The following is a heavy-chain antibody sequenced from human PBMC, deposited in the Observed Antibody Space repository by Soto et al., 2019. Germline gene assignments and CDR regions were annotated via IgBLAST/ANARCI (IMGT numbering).Heavy chain of an antibody. Sequence: GGSLRLSCAASGFTFSSYWMHWVRQAPGKGLVWVSRINSDGSSTSYADSVKGRFTISRDNAKNTLYLQMNSLRAEDTAVYYCEREGYYYDSSGSYSFDYGAQEPLVPVSS. CDR1: GFTFSSYW. J-gene: IGHJ4*02. CDR2: INSDGSST. CDR3: EREGYYYDSSGSYSFDY. V-gene: IGHV3-74*01. D-gene: IGHD3-22*01.